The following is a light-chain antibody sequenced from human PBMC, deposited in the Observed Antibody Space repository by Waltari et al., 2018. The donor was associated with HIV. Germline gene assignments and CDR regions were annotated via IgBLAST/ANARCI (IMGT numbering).Light chain of an antibody. J-gene: IGLJ3*02. V-gene: IGLV2-18*01. CDR2: EVS. Sequence: QSALTQPPSVSGSPGQSVTISCTGTSSDVGSYNRVSWYQQPPGTAPKLMIYEVSNRPSGVPDRFSGSKSGHTASLTISGLQAEDESDYYCSLYTSSSLWVFGGGTKLTVL. CDR3: SLYTSSSLWV. CDR1: SSDVGSYNR.